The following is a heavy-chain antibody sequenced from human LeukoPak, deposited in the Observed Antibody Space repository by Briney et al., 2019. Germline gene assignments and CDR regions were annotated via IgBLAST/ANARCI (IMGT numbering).Heavy chain of an antibody. D-gene: IGHD5-18*01. CDR1: GFIHRNYL. Sequence: GGPLRLPCAASGFIHRNYLMRWLRQVRGEALVWVSYIHTEGRNTRYADSVKGRFTISRDNSKNTLYVQMSSLRADDAAIYYCVTESDSTSVYYWGQGTLVTVSS. CDR2: IHTEGRNT. CDR3: VTESDSTSVYY. J-gene: IGHJ4*02. V-gene: IGHV3-74*01.